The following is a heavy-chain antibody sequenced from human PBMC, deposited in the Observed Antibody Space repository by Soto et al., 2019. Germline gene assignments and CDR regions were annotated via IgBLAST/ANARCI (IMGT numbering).Heavy chain of an antibody. V-gene: IGHV1-69*05. D-gene: IGHD6-13*01. CDR2: IIPIFGTA. CDR1: GGTFSSYA. J-gene: IGHJ6*02. CDR3: ARGSSSSWYYYYYGMDV. Sequence: SVKVSCKASGGTFSSYAISWVRQAPGQGLEWMGGIIPIFGTANYAQKFQGRVTITRDTSASTAYMELSSLRSEDAAVYYCARGSSSSWYYYYYGMDVWGQGTTVTVSS.